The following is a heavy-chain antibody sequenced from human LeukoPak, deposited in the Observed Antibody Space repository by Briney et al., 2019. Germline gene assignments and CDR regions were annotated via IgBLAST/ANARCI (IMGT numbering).Heavy chain of an antibody. CDR2: INSDGSST. V-gene: IGHV3-74*01. J-gene: IGHJ4*02. D-gene: IGHD6-19*01. CDR3: AREPVAGHFDY. Sequence: GGSLRLSCAASGFTFSSYWMHWVRQAPGKGLVWVSRINSDGSSTSYADSVKGRFTISRGNAKNTLYLQMNSLRAEDTAVYYCAREPVAGHFDYWGQGTLVTVSS. CDR1: GFTFSSYW.